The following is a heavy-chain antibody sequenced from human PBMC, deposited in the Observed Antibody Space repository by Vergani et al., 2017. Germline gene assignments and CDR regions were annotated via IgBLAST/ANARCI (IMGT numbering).Heavy chain of an antibody. J-gene: IGHJ4*02. D-gene: IGHD3-22*01. CDR1: GGSISSYY. Sequence: VQLQESGPGLVKPSETLSLTCTVSGGSISSYYWSWIRQPAGKGLEWVSTLSGSGGSTYYADSVKGRFTISRDNSKNTLYLQMNSLRAEDTAVYYCAKGDSSAYYGVDYFDYWGQGTLVTVSS. CDR3: AKGDSSAYYGVDYFDY. V-gene: IGHV3-23*01. CDR2: LSGSGGST.